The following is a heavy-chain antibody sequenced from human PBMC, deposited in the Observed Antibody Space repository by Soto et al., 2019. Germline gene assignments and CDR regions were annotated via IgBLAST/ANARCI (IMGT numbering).Heavy chain of an antibody. Sequence: ASVKVSCKASGYTFTSYALHWVRQAPGQRLEWMGWINGGNGNTKYSQKFQGRVTITRDTSASTVYMELSSLRSEDTAVYYCARESLWFGELLSYFDYWGQGTLVTVSS. CDR3: ARESLWFGELLSYFDY. CDR1: GYTFTSYA. V-gene: IGHV1-3*01. CDR2: INGGNGNT. D-gene: IGHD3-10*01. J-gene: IGHJ4*02.